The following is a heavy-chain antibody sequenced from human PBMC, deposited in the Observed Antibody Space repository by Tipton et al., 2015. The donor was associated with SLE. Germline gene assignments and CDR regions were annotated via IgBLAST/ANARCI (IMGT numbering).Heavy chain of an antibody. CDR1: GFTFDEYS. V-gene: IGHV3-23*01. CDR3: VRGNNGFDH. D-gene: IGHD2-8*01. CDR2: ISGSGGST. Sequence: SLRLSCAASGFTFDEYSMHWVRQAPGKGLEWVSAISGSGGSTYYADSVKGRFTISRDNSKNTLYLQMNSLRAEDTAVYYCVRGNNGFDHWGQGTLVSVSS. J-gene: IGHJ4*02.